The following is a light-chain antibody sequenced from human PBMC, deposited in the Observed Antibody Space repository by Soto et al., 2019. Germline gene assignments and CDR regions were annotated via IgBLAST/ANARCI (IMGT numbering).Light chain of an antibody. CDR3: QQYNSYSRT. Sequence: DIQMTQSPSTLSASVGDRVTITCRASKSISSWLAWYQQKPGKAPKLLIYDASSLESGVPSRFSGSGSGTEFTLTISSRQPDDFATYYCQQYNSYSRTFGQGTKVDI. CDR1: KSISSW. V-gene: IGKV1-5*01. CDR2: DAS. J-gene: IGKJ1*01.